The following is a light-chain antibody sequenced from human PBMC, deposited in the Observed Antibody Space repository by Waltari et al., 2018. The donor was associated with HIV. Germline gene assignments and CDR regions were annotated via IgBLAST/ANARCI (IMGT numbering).Light chain of an antibody. V-gene: IGLV2-23*02. CDR3: CSYAGSRTYV. CDR1: SSDVGSYNL. CDR2: EVT. Sequence: QSALTQPASVSGSPGQSITISCTGTSSDVGSYNLVSWYQQYPGKVPKLMNYEVTKRPSGVSNRFSGSKSGNTASLTISGLQAEDEADDYCCSYAGSRTYVFGTGTKVPVL. J-gene: IGLJ1*01.